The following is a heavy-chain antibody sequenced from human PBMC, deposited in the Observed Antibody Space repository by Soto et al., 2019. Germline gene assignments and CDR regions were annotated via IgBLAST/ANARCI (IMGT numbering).Heavy chain of an antibody. V-gene: IGHV4-34*01. Sequence: PSETLSLTCAVYGGSFSGYYWSWIRQPPGKGLEWIGEINHSGSTNYNPSLKSRVTISVDTSKNQFSLKLSSVTAADTAVYYCARGEIQLWLNYYYGMDVWGQGPTVTVSS. CDR1: GGSFSGYY. CDR3: ARGEIQLWLNYYYGMDV. CDR2: INHSGST. D-gene: IGHD5-18*01. J-gene: IGHJ6*02.